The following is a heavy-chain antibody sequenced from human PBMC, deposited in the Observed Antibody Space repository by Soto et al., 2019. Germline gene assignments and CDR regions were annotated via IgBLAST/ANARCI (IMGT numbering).Heavy chain of an antibody. CDR1: GGTFSSYA. D-gene: IGHD1-26*01. J-gene: IGHJ4*02. Sequence: QVQLVQSGAEVKKPGSSVKVSCKASGGTFSSYAISWVRQAPGQGLEWMGGIIPIFGTTNYAQKFQGRVTITADESTSTAYMELSSLRSEDTAVYYCARVPRDRQWELPGNNYWGQGTLVTVSS. CDR3: ARVPRDRQWELPGNNY. V-gene: IGHV1-69*01. CDR2: IIPIFGTT.